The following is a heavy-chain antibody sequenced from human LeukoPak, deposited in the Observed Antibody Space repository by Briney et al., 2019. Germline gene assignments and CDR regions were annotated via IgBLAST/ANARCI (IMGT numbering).Heavy chain of an antibody. D-gene: IGHD1-26*01. Sequence: NPSETLSLTCSVSGGSFSNYYWTWIRQPAGKGQEWIGRIYTSGSTNYNPFFKSRVTMSLDTSQREVSLTLTSMTAADTAVYFCARGSGSYRPLYFFDYWGQGTLVTVSS. CDR2: IYTSGST. V-gene: IGHV4-4*07. CDR1: GGSFSNYY. J-gene: IGHJ4*02. CDR3: ARGSGSYRPLYFFDY.